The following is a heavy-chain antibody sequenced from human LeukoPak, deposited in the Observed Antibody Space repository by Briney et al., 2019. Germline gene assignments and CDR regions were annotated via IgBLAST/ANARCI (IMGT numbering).Heavy chain of an antibody. J-gene: IGHJ6*02. V-gene: IGHV3-30*18. D-gene: IGHD4-11*01. CDR1: GFTFTNYG. CDR3: AKDLTVTLHFYYYGMDV. CDR2: ISYDGSNK. Sequence: GGSLRLSCAASGFTFTNYGMHWVRQAPGKGLEWVAVISYDGSNKYYADSVKGRFTISRDNSKNTLYLQMNSLRAEDTAVYYCAKDLTVTLHFYYYGMDVWGQGTTVTVSS.